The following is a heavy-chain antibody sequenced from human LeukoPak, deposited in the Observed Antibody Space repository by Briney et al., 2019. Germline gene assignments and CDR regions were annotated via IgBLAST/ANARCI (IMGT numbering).Heavy chain of an antibody. Sequence: ASVKVSCKVSGYTLTELSMHWVRQAPGKGLEWMGGFDPEDGETIYAQKFQGRVTMTEDTSTDTAYMELSSLRSEDTAVYYCATANPLIAAAGAATLDYWGQGTLVTVSS. D-gene: IGHD6-13*01. CDR3: ATANPLIAAAGAATLDY. J-gene: IGHJ4*02. CDR2: FDPEDGET. CDR1: GYTLTELS. V-gene: IGHV1-24*01.